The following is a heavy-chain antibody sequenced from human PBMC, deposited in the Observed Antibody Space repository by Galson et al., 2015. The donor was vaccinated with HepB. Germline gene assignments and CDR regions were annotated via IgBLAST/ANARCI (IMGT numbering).Heavy chain of an antibody. D-gene: IGHD5-24*01. CDR1: SYG. J-gene: IGHJ3*02. CDR3: ARDLRWLQFQTDI. CDR2: ISAYNGNT. V-gene: IGHV1-18*01. Sequence: SYGISWVRQAPGQGLEWMGWISAYNGNTNYAQKLQGRVTMTTDTSTSTAYMELRSLRSDDTAVYYCARDLRWLQFQTDIWGQGTMVTVSS.